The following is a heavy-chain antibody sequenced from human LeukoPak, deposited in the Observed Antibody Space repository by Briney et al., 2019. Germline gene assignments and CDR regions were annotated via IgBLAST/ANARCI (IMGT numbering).Heavy chain of an antibody. V-gene: IGHV1-2*02. D-gene: IGHD3-3*01. CDR2: INPNSGGT. CDR3: ERDTGPLEWFYY. Sequence: ASVKVSCKASGYTFTGYYMHWVRQAPGQGLEWMGWINPNSGGTNYAQTLQGRVTMTRDTSISTAYMELSRLRSDDTAVYYCERDTGPLEWFYYWGQGTLVTVSS. CDR1: GYTFTGYY. J-gene: IGHJ4*02.